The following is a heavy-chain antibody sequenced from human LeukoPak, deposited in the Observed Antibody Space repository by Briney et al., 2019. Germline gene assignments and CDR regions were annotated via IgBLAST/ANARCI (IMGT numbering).Heavy chain of an antibody. Sequence: SETLSLTCTVSGDSVSSYYWSWIRQPPGKGLEWIGYIYYSGSTNYNPSLKSRVTISVDTSKNQFSLKLSSVTAADTAVYYCARQLRGYSNYEGCWFDPWGQGTLVTVSS. D-gene: IGHD4-11*01. CDR3: ARQLRGYSNYEGCWFDP. CDR1: GDSVSSYY. V-gene: IGHV4-59*08. J-gene: IGHJ5*02. CDR2: IYYSGST.